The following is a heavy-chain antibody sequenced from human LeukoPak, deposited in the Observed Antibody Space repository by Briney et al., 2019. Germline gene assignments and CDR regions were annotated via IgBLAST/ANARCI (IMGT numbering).Heavy chain of an antibody. V-gene: IGHV4-34*01. Sequence: SETLSLTCAVYGGSLSDYHWRWIRQPPGKGLEWIGEISHSGSTNYNPSLKSRVTVSLDTSKSQFSLKLSSVTAADTAVCYCARVEIGPSGNVIDYWGQGTLVTVSS. CDR3: ARVEIGPSGNVIDY. D-gene: IGHD3/OR15-3a*01. CDR1: GGSLSDYH. CDR2: ISHSGST. J-gene: IGHJ4*02.